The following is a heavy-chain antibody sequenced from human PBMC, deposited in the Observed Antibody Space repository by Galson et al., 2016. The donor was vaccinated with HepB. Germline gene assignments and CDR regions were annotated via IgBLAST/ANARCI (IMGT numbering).Heavy chain of an antibody. CDR2: MSFGGNT. V-gene: IGHV4-39*01. CDR1: GGSISSSSYH. CDR3: ARRNTMNYLRWFDH. D-gene: IGHD3-22*01. Sequence: SETLSLTCTVSGGSISSSSYHWDWIRQPPGKGLEWIGSMSFGGNTYNNPSLKSRVTISVDTSKNQFSLNLSSVTAADTAVYYCARRNTMNYLRWFDHWGQGTLVTVSS. J-gene: IGHJ5*02.